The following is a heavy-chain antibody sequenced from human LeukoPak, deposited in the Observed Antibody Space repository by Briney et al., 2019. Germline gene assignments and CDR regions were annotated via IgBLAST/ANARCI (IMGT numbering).Heavy chain of an antibody. D-gene: IGHD3-10*01. V-gene: IGHV3-64D*06. CDR3: VKPARGSGIQNGFDY. CDR2: ITINIDRT. CDR1: GFTVSSNY. Sequence: PGGSLRLSCAASGFTVSSNYMSWVRQAPGKGLEYVSAITINIDRTFYADSVQGRFTISRDNSANTLYLQMSSLRPEDTAVYYCVKPARGSGIQNGFDYWGQGTLVTVSS. J-gene: IGHJ4*02.